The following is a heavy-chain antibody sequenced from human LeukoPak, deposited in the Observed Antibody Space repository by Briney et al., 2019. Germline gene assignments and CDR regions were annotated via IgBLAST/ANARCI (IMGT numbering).Heavy chain of an antibody. CDR1: GFTFSSNY. Sequence: PGGSLRLSCAASGFTFSSNYMSWVRQAPGKGLEWVSVIYSGGSTYYADSVKGRFTISRDNSKNTLYLQMNSLRAEDTAVYYCAKDNRRHYTSGPNPDSLHWGQGALVTVSS. D-gene: IGHD6-19*01. J-gene: IGHJ4*02. CDR3: AKDNRRHYTSGPNPDSLH. CDR2: IYSGGST. V-gene: IGHV3-53*01.